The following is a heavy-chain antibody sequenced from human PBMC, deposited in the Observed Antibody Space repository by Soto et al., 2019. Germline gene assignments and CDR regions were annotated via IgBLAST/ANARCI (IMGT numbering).Heavy chain of an antibody. CDR3: ARDLIVDGPDNYAMEV. V-gene: IGHV1-2*02. J-gene: IGHJ6*01. Sequence: ASVKVSCKASGYSLRGNYIHWVRQTPGQGLEWMGWINPNSSGTVYAQKFQGRVTMTRDTSLTTIYMQLNRLTSDDSAVYYCARDLIVDGPDNYAMEVWGQGTTLNVS. CDR1: GYSLRGNY. D-gene: IGHD3-22*01. CDR2: INPNSSGT.